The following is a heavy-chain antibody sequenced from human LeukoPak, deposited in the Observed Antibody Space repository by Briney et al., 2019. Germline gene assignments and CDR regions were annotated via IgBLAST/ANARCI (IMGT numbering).Heavy chain of an antibody. CDR2: ISSRSTII. D-gene: IGHD1-26*01. CDR1: GSPFSSYS. V-gene: IGHV3-48*01. CDR3: ARGGSYYNEAFDI. J-gene: IGHJ3*02. Sequence: GGSLRPSCAASGSPFSSYSMTWVRRPPGKGLEWVSYISSRSTIIYYSDSVKGRLTISRDNAKNSLNLQMNSLRAEDTAVYYCARGGSYYNEAFDIWGQGTMVTVSS.